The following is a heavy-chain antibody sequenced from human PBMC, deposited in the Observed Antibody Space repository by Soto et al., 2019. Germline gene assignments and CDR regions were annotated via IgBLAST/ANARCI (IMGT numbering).Heavy chain of an antibody. D-gene: IGHD6-6*01. CDR3: ARELIAARLAFDI. Sequence: SETLSLTCTVSGGSISSSSYYWGWIRQPPGKGLEWIGSINYSGSTYYNPSLKSRVTISVDTSKNQFSLKLSSVTAADTAVYYCARELIAARLAFDIWGQGTMVTVSS. CDR2: INYSGST. J-gene: IGHJ3*02. V-gene: IGHV4-39*07. CDR1: GGSISSSSYY.